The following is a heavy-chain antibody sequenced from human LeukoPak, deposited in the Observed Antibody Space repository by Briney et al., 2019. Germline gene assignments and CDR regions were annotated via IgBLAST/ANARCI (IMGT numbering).Heavy chain of an antibody. CDR2: ISSSSSYI. D-gene: IGHD5-24*01. V-gene: IGHV3-21*01. J-gene: IGHJ4*02. CDR3: ARDAEMATISSYFDY. CDR1: GFTFSSYW. Sequence: GGSLRLSCAASGFTFSSYWMHWFRQAPGKGLEWVSSISSSSSYIYYADSVKGRFTISRDNAKNSLYLQMNSLRAEDTAVYYCARDAEMATISSYFDYWGQGTLVTVSS.